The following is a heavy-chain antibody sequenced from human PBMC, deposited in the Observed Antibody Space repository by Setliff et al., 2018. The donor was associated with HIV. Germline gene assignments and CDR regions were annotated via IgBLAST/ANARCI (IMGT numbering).Heavy chain of an antibody. V-gene: IGHV3-21*01. D-gene: IGHD1-26*01. J-gene: IGHJ6*02. CDR2: ISSSGTYI. CDR3: AGPTNIDTLYYGSQTFYMYYYGLDV. CDR1: GFNFSTHT. Sequence: GGSLRLSCAASGFNFSTHTMNWIRQAPGKGLEWVSSISSSGTYIYYADSMKGRFTISRDNAKNSLYLQMNSLRAEDTAVYFCAGPTNIDTLYYGSQTFYMYYYGLDVWGQGTTVTVSS.